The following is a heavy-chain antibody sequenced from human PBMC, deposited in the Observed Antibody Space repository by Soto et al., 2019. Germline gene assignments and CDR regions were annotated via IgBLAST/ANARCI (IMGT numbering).Heavy chain of an antibody. V-gene: IGHV4-34*01. CDR3: ARYCTISNCSGGSCYFPGGIDI. Sequence: SETLSLTCTVSGGSVSSGYYWSWIRQPPGKGLEWIGEINHSGSTNYNPSLKSRVTISVDTSKNQFSLKLSSVTAADTAVYYCARYCTISNCSGGSCYFPGGIDIWGQGTMVTVSS. J-gene: IGHJ3*02. D-gene: IGHD2-15*01. CDR2: INHSGST. CDR1: GGSVSSGYY.